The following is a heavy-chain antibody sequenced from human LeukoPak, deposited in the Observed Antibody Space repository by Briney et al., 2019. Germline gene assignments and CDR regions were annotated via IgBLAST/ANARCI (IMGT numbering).Heavy chain of an antibody. J-gene: IGHJ4*02. CDR3: ARLGQQVGATRDY. CDR1: GGTFISYA. CDR2: IIPIFGTA. V-gene: IGHV1-69*05. Sequence: SVKVSCKASGGTFISYAISWVRQAPGQGLEWMGRIIPIFGTANYAQKFQGRVTITTDESTSTAYMELSSLRSEDTAVYYCARLGQQVGATRDYWGQGTLVTVSS. D-gene: IGHD1-26*01.